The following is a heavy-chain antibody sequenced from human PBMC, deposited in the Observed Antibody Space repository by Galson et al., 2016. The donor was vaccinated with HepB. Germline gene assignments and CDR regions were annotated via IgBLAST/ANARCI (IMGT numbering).Heavy chain of an antibody. J-gene: IGHJ4*02. V-gene: IGHV3-64D*06. CDR3: VKGPQQQIDY. Sequence: SLRLSCAASGFTFSSFGMHWVRQAPGKGLEYVSAISDDGGTTYYADSVKGRFTISRDNSKNTLYLQMSSLRTEDTAVYYCVKGPQQQIDYWGQGTLVAVSS. CDR2: ISDDGGTT. CDR1: GFTFSSFG. D-gene: IGHD6-13*01.